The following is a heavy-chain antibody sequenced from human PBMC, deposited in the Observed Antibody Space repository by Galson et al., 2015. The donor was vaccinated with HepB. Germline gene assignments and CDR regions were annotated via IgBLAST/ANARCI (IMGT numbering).Heavy chain of an antibody. Sequence: SVKVSCKASGYTFSSYSITRARQAPGQGLGWVGWISPHNRYTNYAQNFQGRVTMTTDTSTTTAYMELRSLGSDDTAVYYCARGALVVAVGATQNNWFDPWGQGTLVTVSS. D-gene: IGHD2-15*01. CDR1: GYTFSSYS. V-gene: IGHV1-18*04. J-gene: IGHJ5*02. CDR3: ARGALVVAVGATQNNWFDP. CDR2: ISPHNRYT.